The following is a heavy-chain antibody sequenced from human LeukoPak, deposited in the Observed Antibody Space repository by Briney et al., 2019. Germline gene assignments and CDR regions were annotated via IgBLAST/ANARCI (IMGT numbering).Heavy chain of an antibody. V-gene: IGHV1-8*02. CDR3: ARGHSHYYYYYGMDV. Sequence: ASVKVSCKASGYTFTNYDINWVRQATGQGLEWMGWMNPNSGNTGYAQKFQGRVTMTRNTSISTAYMELSSLRSEDTAVYYCARGHSHYYYYYGMDVWGQGTTVTVSS. D-gene: IGHD2-21*01. J-gene: IGHJ6*02. CDR2: MNPNSGNT. CDR1: GYTFTNYD.